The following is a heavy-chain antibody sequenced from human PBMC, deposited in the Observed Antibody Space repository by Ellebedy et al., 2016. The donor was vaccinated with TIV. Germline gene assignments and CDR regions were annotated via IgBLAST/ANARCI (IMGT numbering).Heavy chain of an antibody. V-gene: IGHV3-9*01. CDR3: AKDGQLRSPRDERFAFDI. CDR2: ISWNSGSI. CDR1: GFTFDDYA. J-gene: IGHJ3*02. D-gene: IGHD2-2*01. Sequence: SLKISXAASGFTFDDYAMHWVRQAPGKGLEWVSGISWNSGSIGYADSVKGRFTISRDNAKNSLYLQMNSLRAEDTALYYCAKDGQLRSPRDERFAFDIWGQGTMVTVSS.